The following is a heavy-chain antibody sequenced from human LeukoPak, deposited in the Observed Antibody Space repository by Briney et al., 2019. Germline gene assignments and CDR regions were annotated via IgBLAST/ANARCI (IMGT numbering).Heavy chain of an antibody. D-gene: IGHD1-26*01. CDR3: ARDQAKWELLRGYFDY. CDR1: GFTVSSNY. CDR2: ISSSSSYI. V-gene: IGHV3-21*01. Sequence: PGGSLRLSCAASGFTVSSNYMSWVRQAPGKGLEWVSSISSSSSYIYYADSVKGRFTISRDNAKNSLYLQMNSLRAEDTAVYYCARDQAKWELLRGYFDYWGQGTLVTVSS. J-gene: IGHJ4*02.